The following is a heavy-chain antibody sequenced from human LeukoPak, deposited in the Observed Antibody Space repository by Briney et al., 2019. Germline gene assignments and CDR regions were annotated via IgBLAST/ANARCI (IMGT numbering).Heavy chain of an antibody. CDR1: GGSFTDYY. CDR2: INHSGST. Sequence: SETLSLTCAVSGGSFTDYYWSWVRQPPGKGLEWIGEINHSGSTNYNPSLKSRVTISVDTSKNQFSQQLISVTAADTAVYYCAGLTGRTDYSYYFLDVGGKGTTVTVS. CDR3: AGLTGRTDYSYYFLDV. V-gene: IGHV4-34*01. J-gene: IGHJ6*03. D-gene: IGHD1-20*01.